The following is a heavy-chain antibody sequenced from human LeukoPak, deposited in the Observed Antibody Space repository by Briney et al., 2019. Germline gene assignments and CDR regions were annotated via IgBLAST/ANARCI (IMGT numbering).Heavy chain of an antibody. CDR2: IIPILGIA. CDR1: GYTFTGYY. V-gene: IGHV1-69*04. J-gene: IGHJ4*02. CDR3: ARALGGVTVDY. D-gene: IGHD3-16*01. Sequence: ASVKVSCKASGYTFTGYYMHWVRQAPGQGLEWMGRIIPILGIANYAQKFQGRVTITADKSTSTAYMELSSLRSEDTAVYYCARALGGVTVDYWGQGTLVTVSS.